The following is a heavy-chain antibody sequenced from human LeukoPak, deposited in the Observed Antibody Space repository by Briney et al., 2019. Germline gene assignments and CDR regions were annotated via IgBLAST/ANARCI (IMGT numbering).Heavy chain of an antibody. CDR2: INPNSGGT. J-gene: IGHJ4*02. CDR1: GYTFTGYY. CDR3: ARDRDAGYNSGWNPFDY. V-gene: IGHV1-2*04. Sequence: ASVKVSCKASGYTFTGYYMHWVRQAPGQGLEWMGWINPNSGGTNYAQKFQGWVTMTRDTSISTAYMELSRLRSEDTAVYYCARDRDAGYNSGWNPFDYWGQGMLVTVSS. D-gene: IGHD6-19*01.